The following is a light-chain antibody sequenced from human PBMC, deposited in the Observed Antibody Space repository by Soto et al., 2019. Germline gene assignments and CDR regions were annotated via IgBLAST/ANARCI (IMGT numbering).Light chain of an antibody. CDR3: MQGSHWPPYT. Sequence: DVVLTQFPLSLPVTLGQPASISCRSRQSLLNNDGNTYLHWFQQRPGQSPRRLIYKVSNRDSGVTDRFSGSGSGTDFTLKITRVADEDVAVYYCMQGSHWPPYTFGQGTKLEI. J-gene: IGKJ2*01. CDR1: QSLLNNDGNTY. V-gene: IGKV2-30*01. CDR2: KVS.